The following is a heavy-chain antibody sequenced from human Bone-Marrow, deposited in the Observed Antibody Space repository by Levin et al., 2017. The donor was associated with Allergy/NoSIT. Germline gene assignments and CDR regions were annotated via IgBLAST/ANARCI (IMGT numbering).Heavy chain of an antibody. CDR1: GFTFSSYA. Sequence: GESPKISCAASGFTFSSYAMSWVRQAPGKGLEWVSSISASGDDTFYADSVKGRFTFSRDNSKNTLYLQMNSLRAEDTALYYCAKEGMIVGATTGFDSWGQGTQVTVSS. V-gene: IGHV3-23*01. J-gene: IGHJ4*02. D-gene: IGHD1-26*01. CDR3: AKEGMIVGATTGFDS. CDR2: ISASGDDT.